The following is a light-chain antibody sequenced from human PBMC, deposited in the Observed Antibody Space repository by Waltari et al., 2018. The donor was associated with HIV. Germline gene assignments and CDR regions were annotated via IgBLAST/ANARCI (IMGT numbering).Light chain of an antibody. J-gene: IGKJ4*01. CDR2: WAS. Sequence: IVMTQSPDSLTVSLGERATLNCKSRQSVFFVSNNKNYLALYQQKPGQPPKLLFYWASTRESGVPDRFSVSGSGTDFTLTISSLRTEDVAVYYCQQYYSSPLTFGGGTKVEI. V-gene: IGKV4-1*01. CDR1: QSVFFVSNNKNY. CDR3: QQYYSSPLT.